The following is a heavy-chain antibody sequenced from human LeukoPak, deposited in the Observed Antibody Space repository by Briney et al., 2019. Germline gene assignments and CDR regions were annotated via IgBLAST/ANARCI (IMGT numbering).Heavy chain of an antibody. D-gene: IGHD3-16*01. CDR3: ARSGLKAGGDY. J-gene: IGHJ4*02. CDR1: GFTFSSYA. V-gene: IGHV3-23*01. Sequence: PGGSLRLSCAASGFTFSSYAMSWVRQAPGKGLEWVSGISGSGDNTYYADSVKGRFTISRDNSKDTLYLQMNSLRAEDTAVYYCARSGLKAGGDYWGQGTLVTVSS. CDR2: ISGSGDNT.